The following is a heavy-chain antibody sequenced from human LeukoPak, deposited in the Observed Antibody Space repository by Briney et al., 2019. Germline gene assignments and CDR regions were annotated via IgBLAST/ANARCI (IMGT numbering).Heavy chain of an antibody. J-gene: IGHJ4*02. CDR2: INAGNGNT. Sequence: ASVKVSCKASGYTFTSYAMHWVRQAPGQRLEWTGWINAGNGNTKYSQEFQGRVTITRDTSASTAYMELSSLRSEDMAVYYCARGLERYFDWLPFGYWGQGTLVTVSS. V-gene: IGHV1-3*03. D-gene: IGHD3-9*01. CDR1: GYTFTSYA. CDR3: ARGLERYFDWLPFGY.